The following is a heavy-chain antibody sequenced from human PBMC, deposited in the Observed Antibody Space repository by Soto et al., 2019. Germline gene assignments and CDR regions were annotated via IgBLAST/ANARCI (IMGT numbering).Heavy chain of an antibody. Sequence: QVRLVQSGAEVKKPGSSVKVSCKASGGTFSSYAISWVRQATGQGLEWMGGIIPIFGTANYAQKFQGRVTITADESTGTAYMELSSLRSEDTAVYYCARQNSWHYYCYGMDVWGQGTTVTVSS. CDR3: ARQNSWHYYCYGMDV. CDR2: IIPIFGTA. D-gene: IGHD6-13*01. J-gene: IGHJ6*02. CDR1: GGTFSSYA. V-gene: IGHV1-69*01.